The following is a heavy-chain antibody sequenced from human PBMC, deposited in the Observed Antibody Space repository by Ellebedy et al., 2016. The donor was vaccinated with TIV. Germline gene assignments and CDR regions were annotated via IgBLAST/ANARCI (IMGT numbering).Heavy chain of an antibody. CDR2: IYSGGST. CDR1: GFTFSNAW. Sequence: GGSLRLXCAASGFTFSNAWMSWVRQAPGKGLEWVSVIYSGGSTYYADSVKGRFTISRDNSKNTLYLQMNSLRAEDTAVYYCARSGVDTKGAFDIWGQGTMVTVSS. CDR3: ARSGVDTKGAFDI. V-gene: IGHV3-66*01. D-gene: IGHD2-8*01. J-gene: IGHJ3*02.